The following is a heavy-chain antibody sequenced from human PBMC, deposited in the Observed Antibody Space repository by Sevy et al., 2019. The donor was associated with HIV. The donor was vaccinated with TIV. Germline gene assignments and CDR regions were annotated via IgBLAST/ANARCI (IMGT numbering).Heavy chain of an antibody. D-gene: IGHD6-13*01. CDR1: GFTFSRYG. CDR3: ANSWGRCVGSSWLYYDFGMDV. J-gene: IGHJ6*02. CDR2: ISEDGSSK. Sequence: GGSLRLSCRVSGFTFSRYGMHWVRQAPGKGPEWVAIISEDGSSKDYADSVKGRFTISRDNSKDTVYLEMNSLRPEDTAVYYCANSWGRCVGSSWLYYDFGMDVWGQGTAVTVSS. V-gene: IGHV3-30*18.